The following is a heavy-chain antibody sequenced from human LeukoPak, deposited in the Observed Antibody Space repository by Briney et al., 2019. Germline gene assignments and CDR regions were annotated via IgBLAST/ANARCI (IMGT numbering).Heavy chain of an antibody. V-gene: IGHV3-11*03. J-gene: IGHJ3*02. D-gene: IGHD3-10*01. CDR3: SLSGDNDAFDI. CDR1: GFTFSDYY. CDR2: ISGSGSYT. Sequence: GGSLRLSCAASGFTFSDYYMSWIRQAPGKGLEWVSYISGSGSYTNDADSVKGRFTISRDNSKNTLYLQMNSLRAEDTAVYYCSLSGDNDAFDIWGQGTKVTVSS.